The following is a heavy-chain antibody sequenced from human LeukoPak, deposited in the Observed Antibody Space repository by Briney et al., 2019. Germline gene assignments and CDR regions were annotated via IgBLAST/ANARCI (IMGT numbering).Heavy chain of an antibody. D-gene: IGHD1-26*01. CDR1: GFTFGDYA. CDR3: TRERELLVGATVVGAFDI. Sequence: QAGGSLSLSCTASGFTFGDYAMSWVRQAPGKGLEWVGFIRSKAYGGTTEYAASVKGRFTISRDDSKSIAYLQMNSLKTEDTAVYYCTRERELLVGATVVGAFDIWGQGTMVTVSS. J-gene: IGHJ3*02. CDR2: IRSKAYGGTT. V-gene: IGHV3-49*04.